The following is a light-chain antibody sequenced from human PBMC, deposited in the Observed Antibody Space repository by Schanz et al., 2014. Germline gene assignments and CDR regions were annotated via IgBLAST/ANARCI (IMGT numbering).Light chain of an antibody. CDR1: QSLSKNY. CDR2: GAF. V-gene: IGKV3-20*01. Sequence: EFVLTQSPGTLSLSPGERATLSCRASQSLSKNYLAWYQQKPGQAPRLLMYGAFIRAAGIPDRFTGGGSGTDFTLTINRLEPEDFAVYYCQQYGSSPWTFGQGTKVDIK. CDR3: QQYGSSPWT. J-gene: IGKJ1*01.